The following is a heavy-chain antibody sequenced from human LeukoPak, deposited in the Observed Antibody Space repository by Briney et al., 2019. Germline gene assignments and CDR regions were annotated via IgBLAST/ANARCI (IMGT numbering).Heavy chain of an antibody. CDR3: ARAGRYSYDSSGYYYDAIDI. V-gene: IGHV3-53*01. CDR1: GFTVSSNY. D-gene: IGHD3-22*01. CDR2: IYSGGST. Sequence: PGGSLRLSCAASGFTVSSNYMSWVRQAPGKGLEWVSVIYSGGSTYYADSVKGRFTISRDNDKNSLFLQMNSLRAEDTAVYYCARAGRYSYDSSGYYYDAIDIWGQGTMVTVSS. J-gene: IGHJ3*02.